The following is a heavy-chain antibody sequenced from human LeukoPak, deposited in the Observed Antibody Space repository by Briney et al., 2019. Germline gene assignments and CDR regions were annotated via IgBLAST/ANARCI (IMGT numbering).Heavy chain of an antibody. D-gene: IGHD6-19*01. J-gene: IGHJ4*02. CDR3: AREDLYSSGSHLAPSNYFDY. V-gene: IGHV3-30-3*01. Sequence: GRSLRLSCAASGCTFSSYAMHWVRQAPGKGMEWVAVISYDGSKKYYADSVKGRFTISRDNSKNPLYLQMNSLRAEDTAVYYCAREDLYSSGSHLAPSNYFDYWGQGTLVTVSS. CDR1: GCTFSSYA. CDR2: ISYDGSKK.